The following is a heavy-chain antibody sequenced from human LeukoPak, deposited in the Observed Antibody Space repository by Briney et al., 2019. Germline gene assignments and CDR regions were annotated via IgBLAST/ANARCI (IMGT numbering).Heavy chain of an antibody. Sequence: GGSLRLSCAASGFTFSHYNMNWVRQAPGKGLEWVSYISSSGRTIHYADSVKGRFTISRDNAKNSLYLQMNSLRDEDTAVYYCATDLIVTNHWGQGTLVSVPS. J-gene: IGHJ5*02. CDR3: ATDLIVTNH. D-gene: IGHD5-18*01. CDR2: ISSSGRTI. V-gene: IGHV3-48*02. CDR1: GFTFSHYN.